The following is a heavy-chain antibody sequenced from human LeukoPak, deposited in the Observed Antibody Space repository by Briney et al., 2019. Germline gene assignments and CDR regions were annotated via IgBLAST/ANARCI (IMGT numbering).Heavy chain of an antibody. CDR3: ARDLSAAGTYAFDI. CDR2: IYYSGST. D-gene: IGHD6-13*01. CDR1: GGSISSYY. Sequence: SSETLSLTCTVSGGSISSYYWSWIRQPPGKGLEWIGYIYYSGSTNYNPSLRSRVSIGVDTSRNQFSLKLSSVTAADTAVYYCARDLSAAGTYAFDIWGQGTMVTVSS. J-gene: IGHJ3*02. V-gene: IGHV4-59*01.